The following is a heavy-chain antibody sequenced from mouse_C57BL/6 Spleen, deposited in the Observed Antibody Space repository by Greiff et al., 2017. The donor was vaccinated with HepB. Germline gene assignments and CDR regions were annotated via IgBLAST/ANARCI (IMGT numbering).Heavy chain of an antibody. Sequence: QVQLQQPGAELVKPGASVKMSCKASGYTFTSYWITWVKQRPGQGLEWIGDIYPGSGSTNYNEKFKSKATLTVDTSSSTAYMQLSSLTSEDSEVYYCARWHYYGSSYPYYFDYWGQGTTLTVSS. CDR3: ARWHYYGSSYPYYFDY. V-gene: IGHV1-55*01. J-gene: IGHJ2*01. D-gene: IGHD1-1*01. CDR1: GYTFTSYW. CDR2: IYPGSGST.